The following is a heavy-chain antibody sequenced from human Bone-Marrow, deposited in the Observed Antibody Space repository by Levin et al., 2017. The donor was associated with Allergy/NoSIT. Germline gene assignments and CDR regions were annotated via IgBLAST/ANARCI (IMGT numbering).Heavy chain of an antibody. V-gene: IGHV2-5*02. CDR2: IYWDGDK. J-gene: IGHJ4*02. Sequence: SGPTLVKPTQTLTLTCSFSGFSLSSHGEAVGWIRQPPGKTPEWLGLIYWDGDKRYSPSLNGRLTFTKDTSKKQVVLTMTNMDPVDTGTYYCSHRRSYDSSCSGYYDHWGQGTLVTVSS. CDR3: SHRRSYDSSCSGYYDH. D-gene: IGHD3-22*01. CDR1: GFSLSSHGEA.